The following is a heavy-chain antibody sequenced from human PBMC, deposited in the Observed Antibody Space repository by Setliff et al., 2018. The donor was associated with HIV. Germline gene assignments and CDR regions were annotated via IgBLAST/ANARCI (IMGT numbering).Heavy chain of an antibody. CDR3: ARHSGSGYYLIDP. Sequence: ETLSLTCTVPGDSISSTTFYWVWTRQPPGKGLEWIGIINYSGTTYYNPSLKSRVTISVATSKNQFSLRLSSVTAADTAVYYCARHSGSGYYLIDPWGQGSLVTVSS. J-gene: IGHJ5*02. V-gene: IGHV4-39*01. CDR1: GDSISSTTFY. CDR2: INYSGTT. D-gene: IGHD3-22*01.